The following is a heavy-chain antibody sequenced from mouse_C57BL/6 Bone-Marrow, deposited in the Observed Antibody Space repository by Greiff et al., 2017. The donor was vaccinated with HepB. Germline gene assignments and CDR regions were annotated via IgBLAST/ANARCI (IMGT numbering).Heavy chain of an antibody. D-gene: IGHD1-1*01. CDR2: IWGDGST. J-gene: IGHJ4*01. CDR3: AKGDYYGSSYVNYAMDY. V-gene: IGHV2-3*01. CDR1: GFSLTSYG. Sequence: QVHVKQSGPGLVAPSQSLSITCTVSGFSLTSYGVSWVRQPPGKGLEWLGVIWGDGSTNYHSALISRLSISKDNSKSQVFLKLNSLQTDDTATYYCAKGDYYGSSYVNYAMDYWGQGTSVTVSS.